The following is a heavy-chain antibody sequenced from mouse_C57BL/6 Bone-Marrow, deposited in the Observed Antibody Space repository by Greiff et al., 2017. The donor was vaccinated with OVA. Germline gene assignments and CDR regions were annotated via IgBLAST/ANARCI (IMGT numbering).Heavy chain of an antibody. CDR3: ARVYYGNYFDY. V-gene: IGHV5-16*01. CDR1: GFTFSDYY. D-gene: IGHD2-1*01. CDR2: INYDGSST. Sequence: DVMLVESAGGLVQPGSSMKLSCTASGFTFSDYYMAWVRQVPEKGLEWVANINYDGSSTYYLDSLKSRFIISRDNAKNILYLQMSSLKSEDTATYYCARVYYGNYFDYWGQGTTLTVSS. J-gene: IGHJ2*01.